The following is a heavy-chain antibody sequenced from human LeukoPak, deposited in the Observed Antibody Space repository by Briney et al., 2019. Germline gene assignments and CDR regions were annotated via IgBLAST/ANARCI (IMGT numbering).Heavy chain of an antibody. V-gene: IGHV3-23*01. CDR2: ISGSGGST. J-gene: IGHJ4*02. CDR1: GFTFSSYA. Sequence: GGSLRLSCAASGFTFSSYAINWVRQAPGKGLEWVSAISGSGGSTYYADSVKGRFTISRDNSKNTLYLQMNSLRAEDTAVYYCAKDIYGDYGGLDYWGQGTLVTVSS. D-gene: IGHD4-17*01. CDR3: AKDIYGDYGGLDY.